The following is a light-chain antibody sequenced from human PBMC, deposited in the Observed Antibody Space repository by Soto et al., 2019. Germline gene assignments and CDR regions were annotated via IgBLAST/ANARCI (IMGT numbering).Light chain of an antibody. CDR3: QQRSNYPLT. CDR1: QSVSSN. J-gene: IGKJ4*01. V-gene: IGKV3-11*01. Sequence: EIVLTQSPRTLSLSPGESATLSCRASQSVSSNLAWYQQRPGQAPRLLIYDASNRATGIPARFSGSGSGTDFTLTISSLEPEDFAVYYCQQRSNYPLTFGGGTNMEIK. CDR2: DAS.